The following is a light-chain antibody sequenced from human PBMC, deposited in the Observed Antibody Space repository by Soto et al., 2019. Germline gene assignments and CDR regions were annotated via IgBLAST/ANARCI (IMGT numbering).Light chain of an antibody. V-gene: IGKV3-15*01. Sequence: EIVMTQFPATLSMSPGQRATLSCRASQSVNYNLAWYQQKPGQAPRLLIYTASTRATGIPARFSGSGSGTDFTLTISSVEAEDFGVYYCQQRNDWPRNSFGQGTRRRL. J-gene: IGKJ5*01. CDR3: QQRNDWPRNS. CDR2: TAS. CDR1: QSVNYN.